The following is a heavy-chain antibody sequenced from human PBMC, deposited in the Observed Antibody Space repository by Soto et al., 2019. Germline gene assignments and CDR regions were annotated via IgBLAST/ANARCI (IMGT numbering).Heavy chain of an antibody. CDR3: AKDPSSFSGVAPLDY. J-gene: IGHJ4*02. D-gene: IGHD2-15*01. V-gene: IGHV3-30*18. CDR2: ISYDGSNK. Sequence: ESGGGVVQPGRSLRLSCAASGFTFSSYGMHWVRQAPGKGLEWVAVISYDGSNKYYADSVKGRFTISRDNSKNTLYLQMNSLRAEDTAVYYCAKDPSSFSGVAPLDYWGQGTLVTVSS. CDR1: GFTFSSYG.